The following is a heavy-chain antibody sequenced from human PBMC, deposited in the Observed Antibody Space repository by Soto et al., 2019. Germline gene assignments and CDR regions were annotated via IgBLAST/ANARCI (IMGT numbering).Heavy chain of an antibody. CDR3: TTLGVDP. V-gene: IGHV3-15*01. CDR2: VKSQAAGGTT. Sequence: GGSLRLSCVGSGFTFSHAWLRWVRQVPWKGLEWVARVKSQAAGGTTDYAAPVKGRFTLSRDDSKNTLYLQMNSLKTDDTAVYYCTTLGVDPGGQGTLVTVSS. CDR1: GFTFSHAW. J-gene: IGHJ5*02.